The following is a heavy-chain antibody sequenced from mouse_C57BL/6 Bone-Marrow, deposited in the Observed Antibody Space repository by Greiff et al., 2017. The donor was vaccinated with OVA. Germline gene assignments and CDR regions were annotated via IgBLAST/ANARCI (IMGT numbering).Heavy chain of an antibody. J-gene: IGHJ4*01. CDR1: GFTFSDYY. CDR2: ISNGGGST. V-gene: IGHV5-12*01. CDR3: ASPAYYSKGYYAMDY. D-gene: IGHD2-5*01. Sequence: EVKLVESGGGLVQPGGSLKLSCAASGFTFSDYYMYWVRQTPEKRLEWVAYISNGGGSTYYPDTVKGRFTISRDNAKNTLYLQMSRLKSEDTAMYYCASPAYYSKGYYAMDYWGQGTSVTVSS.